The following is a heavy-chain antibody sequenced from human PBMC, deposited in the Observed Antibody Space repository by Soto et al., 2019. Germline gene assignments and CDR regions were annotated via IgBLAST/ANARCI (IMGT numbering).Heavy chain of an antibody. CDR2: INHSGST. CDR1: GGSFSGYY. CDR3: ARAAIAARWGDY. V-gene: IGHV4-34*01. J-gene: IGHJ4*02. D-gene: IGHD6-6*01. Sequence: KTSETLSLTCAVYGGSFSGYYWSWIRQPPGKGLEWIGEINHSGSTNYNPSLKSRVTISVDTSKNQFSLKLSSVTAADTAVYYCARAAIAARWGDYWGQGTLVTV.